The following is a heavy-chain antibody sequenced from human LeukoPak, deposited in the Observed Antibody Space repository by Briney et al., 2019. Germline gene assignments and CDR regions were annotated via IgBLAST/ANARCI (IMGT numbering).Heavy chain of an antibody. V-gene: IGHV4-38-2*01. Sequence: PSETLSLTCDVSGYSIRSGSYWGRIRQPPGKGLEWIGCMFHSGDTYHNPSLKSRVTISADTSKNQFSLKLTSVTAADTAVYYCAKVGAYGDYARHDYWGQGTLVTV. D-gene: IGHD4-17*01. CDR2: MFHSGDT. J-gene: IGHJ4*02. CDR3: AKVGAYGDYARHDY. CDR1: GYSIRSGSY.